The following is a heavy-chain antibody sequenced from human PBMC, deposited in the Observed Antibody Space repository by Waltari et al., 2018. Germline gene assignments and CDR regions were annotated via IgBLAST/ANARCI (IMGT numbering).Heavy chain of an antibody. V-gene: IGHV4-59*01. J-gene: IGHJ5*02. CDR3: ARLGGDRFGSLRHCGPASCTTWIDP. CDR2: IFYTGNT. D-gene: IGHD2-2*01. CDR1: GGSISGFY. Sequence: VLLEESGPGLVKPSETLSLTCTVSGGSISGFYWTWIRQPPGKGLEYIGYIFYTGNTNYNPSRKSRVIISVDTSRNQCSLKMRSLTAADTAVYYCARLGGDRFGSLRHCGPASCTTWIDPWGRGTLVTVSS.